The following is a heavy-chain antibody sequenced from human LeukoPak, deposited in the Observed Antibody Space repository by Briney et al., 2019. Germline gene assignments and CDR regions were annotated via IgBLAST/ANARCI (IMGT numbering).Heavy chain of an antibody. CDR2: IIPIFGTA. CDR3: AGSYYKSYFDY. J-gene: IGHJ4*02. V-gene: IGHV1-69*06. CDR1: GGTFSNHT. Sequence: ASVKVSCKASGGTFSNHTFTWVRQAPGQGLEWMGGIIPIFGTANYAQKFQGRVTITADKSTSTAYMELSSLRSEDTAVYYCAGSYYKSYFDYWGQGTLVTVSS. D-gene: IGHD3-10*01.